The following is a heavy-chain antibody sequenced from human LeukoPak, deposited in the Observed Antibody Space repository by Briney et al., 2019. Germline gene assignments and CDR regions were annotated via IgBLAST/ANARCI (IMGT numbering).Heavy chain of an antibody. CDR1: GFTFSSYA. Sequence: PGRSLRLSCAASGFTFSSYAMHWVRQAPGKGLEWVTVISYDGSNKNYADSVKGRFTISRDNSKNTLYLQMNSLSAEDTAVYYCAGEVADDAFDIWGQGTMVTVSS. J-gene: IGHJ3*02. V-gene: IGHV3-30-3*01. D-gene: IGHD6-19*01. CDR3: AGEVADDAFDI. CDR2: ISYDGSNK.